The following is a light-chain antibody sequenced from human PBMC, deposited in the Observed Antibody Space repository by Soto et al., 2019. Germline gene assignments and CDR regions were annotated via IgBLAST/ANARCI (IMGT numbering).Light chain of an antibody. V-gene: IGLV2-14*01. Sequence: QSLLTQPASVSGSPGQSITISCTGTSSDVGGYNYVSWYQQHPGKAPKLMIYDVSNRPSGVSNRFSGSKSGNTASLTISGLQAEDEADYYRSSYTSSSTLVFGTGTKVTVL. CDR1: SSDVGGYNY. CDR2: DVS. J-gene: IGLJ1*01. CDR3: SSYTSSSTLV.